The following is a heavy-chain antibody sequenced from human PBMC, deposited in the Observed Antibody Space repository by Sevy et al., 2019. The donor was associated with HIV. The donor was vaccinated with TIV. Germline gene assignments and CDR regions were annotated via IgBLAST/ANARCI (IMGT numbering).Heavy chain of an antibody. D-gene: IGHD2-15*01. V-gene: IGHV3-7*01. CDR1: GFTFSNYW. J-gene: IGHJ4*02. Sequence: GGSLRLSCEVSGFTFSNYWMTWVRQPPGKGLEWVANIKEDGSDKYYGDSVKGRFSLSRDNAKNSLYLQMDSLRAEDTAVYYCVRDGLASATDFDYWGQGTLVTVSS. CDR3: VRDGLASATDFDY. CDR2: IKEDGSDK.